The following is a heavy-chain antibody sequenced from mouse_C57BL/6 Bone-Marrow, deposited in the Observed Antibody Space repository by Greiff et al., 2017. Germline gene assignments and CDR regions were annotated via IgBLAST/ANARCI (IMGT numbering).Heavy chain of an antibody. J-gene: IGHJ3*01. D-gene: IGHD2-4*01. CDR1: GFTFSDAW. V-gene: IGHV6-6*01. CDR2: IRNKANNHAT. Sequence: EVKLVESGGGLVQPGGSMKLSCAASGFTFSDAWMDWVRQSPEKGLEWVAEIRNKANNHATYYAESVKGRFTISRDDSKSSVYLQMNSLRAEDTGIYYCTRGDYDEAWFAYWGQGTLVTVSA. CDR3: TRGDYDEAWFAY.